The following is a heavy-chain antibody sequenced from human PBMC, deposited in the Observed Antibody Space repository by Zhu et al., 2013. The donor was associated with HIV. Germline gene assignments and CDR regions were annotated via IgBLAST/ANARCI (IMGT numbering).Heavy chain of an antibody. CDR1: GYTFTSYY. CDR3: ARTGRLRITMILRAFDI. V-gene: IGHV1-46*01. Sequence: QVQLVQSGAEVKKPGASVKVSCKASGYTFTSYYMHWVRQAPGQGLEWMGIINPSGGSTSYAQKFQGRVTMTRDTSTSTVYMELSSLRSEDTAVYYCARTGRLRITMILRAFDIWGQGTMVTVSS. CDR2: INPSGGST. D-gene: IGHD3-22*01. J-gene: IGHJ3*02.